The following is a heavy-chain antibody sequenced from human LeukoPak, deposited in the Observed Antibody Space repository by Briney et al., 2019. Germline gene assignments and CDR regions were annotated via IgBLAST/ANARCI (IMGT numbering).Heavy chain of an antibody. Sequence: TGGSLRLSCAASGFTFSSYGMHWVRQAPSKGLEWVAVISYDGSNKYYADSVKGRFTISRDNSKSTLYLQMNSLRAEDTAVYYCAKETTGFDYWGQGTLVTVSS. CDR2: ISYDGSNK. CDR1: GFTFSSYG. CDR3: AKETTGFDY. V-gene: IGHV3-30*18. J-gene: IGHJ4*02. D-gene: IGHD2-8*02.